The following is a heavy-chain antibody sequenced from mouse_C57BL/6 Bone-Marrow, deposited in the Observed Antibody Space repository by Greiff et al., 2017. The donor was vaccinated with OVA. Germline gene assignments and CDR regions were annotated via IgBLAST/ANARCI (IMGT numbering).Heavy chain of an antibody. V-gene: IGHV1-50*01. CDR3: ARDGSTYYFDY. J-gene: IGHJ2*01. CDR1: GYTFTSYW. D-gene: IGHD1-1*01. CDR2: IDPADSYT. Sequence: VQLQQPGAELVKPGASVKLSCKASGYTFTSYWMQWVKQRPGQGLEWIGEIDPADSYTNYNQKFKGKATLTVDTSSSTAYMKLSSLTSEDSAVYYCARDGSTYYFDYWGQGTTLTVSS.